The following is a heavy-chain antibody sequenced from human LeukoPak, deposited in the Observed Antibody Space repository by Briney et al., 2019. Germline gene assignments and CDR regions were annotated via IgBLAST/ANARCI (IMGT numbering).Heavy chain of an antibody. D-gene: IGHD3-22*01. CDR3: ARVSRARDYYDTDYYYMDV. CDR1: GGSISSYY. Sequence: PSETLSLTCTVSGGSISSYYWSWIRQPAGKGLEWIGRIYTSGSTNYNPSLKSRVTMSVDTSKNQFSLKLSSVTAADTAVYYCARVSRARDYYDTDYYYMDVWGKGTTVTISS. CDR2: IYTSGST. J-gene: IGHJ6*03. V-gene: IGHV4-4*07.